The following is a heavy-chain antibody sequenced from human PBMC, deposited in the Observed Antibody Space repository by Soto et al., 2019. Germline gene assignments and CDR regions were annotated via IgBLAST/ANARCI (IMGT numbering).Heavy chain of an antibody. V-gene: IGHV3-23*01. CDR1: GFTFSSYA. J-gene: IGHJ4*02. D-gene: IGHD3-10*01. CDR3: AKGASVSGADLGISGQATRSANWFDY. Sequence: GGSLRLSCAASGFTFSSYAMSWVRQAPGKGLEWVSAISGSGGSTYYADSVKGRFTISRDNSKNTLYLQMNSLRAEDTAVYYCAKGASVSGADLGISGQATRSANWFDYWGQGTLVTVSS. CDR2: ISGSGGST.